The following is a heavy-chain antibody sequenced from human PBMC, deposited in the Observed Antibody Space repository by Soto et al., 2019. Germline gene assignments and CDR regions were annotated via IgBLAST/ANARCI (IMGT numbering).Heavy chain of an antibody. V-gene: IGHV1-18*01. CDR3: ARCSRYDFWSDSTSPSYYSDC. Sequence: ASVKVSCKASGYTFTDYGITWVRQAPGQGLEWMGWIRSYNDNTNYAHKLQGRVTLTTDTSTTTTYMELRSLRSDDTAVYYCARCSRYDFWSDSTSPSYYSDCWGQGTLFTVSS. D-gene: IGHD3-3*01. CDR1: GYTFTDYG. CDR2: IRSYNDNT. J-gene: IGHJ4*02.